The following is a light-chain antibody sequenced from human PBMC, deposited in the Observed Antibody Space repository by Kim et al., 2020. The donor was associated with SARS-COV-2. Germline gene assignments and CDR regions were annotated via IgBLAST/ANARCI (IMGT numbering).Light chain of an antibody. CDR3: ATWDDIPDGPL. Sequence: GQRVTISCSGSNSDIGRNTVNWYQLLSGTAPKLLIYRNDQRPSGVPDRFSGSKSGTSASLAISGLQSEDEADYYCATWDDIPDGPLFGGGTQLTVL. J-gene: IGLJ3*02. CDR2: RND. V-gene: IGLV1-44*01. CDR1: NSDIGRNT.